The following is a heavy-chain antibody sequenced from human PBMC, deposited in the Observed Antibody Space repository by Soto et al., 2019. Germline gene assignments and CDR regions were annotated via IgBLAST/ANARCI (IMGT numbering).Heavy chain of an antibody. Sequence: PSETLSLTCTVSGGSITSGDNYWSWIRQPPGKGLEWIGYIYYSVHTYYNPSLKSRLTISVDTSKNQFSLKLSSVTAANTAVYYPARPYWSGWGRRPFESWGEGALVTVSS. D-gene: IGHD3-3*01. J-gene: IGHJ4*02. CDR1: GGSITSGDNY. CDR3: ARPYWSGWGRRPFES. V-gene: IGHV4-30-4*01. CDR2: IYYSVHT.